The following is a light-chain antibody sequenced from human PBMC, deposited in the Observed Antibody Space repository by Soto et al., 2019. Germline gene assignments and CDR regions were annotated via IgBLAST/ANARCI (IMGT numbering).Light chain of an antibody. CDR1: QVIDQS. Sequence: DIQMTQSPSSLSASVGDRVTITCRASQVIDQSEAWYQQKPGQVPKLLIYAASTLHSGVPSRFSGSGSGAHFALTITGLQPDEVATYYYQEHNGDRPVAFGLGTTVDV. J-gene: IGKJ3*01. V-gene: IGKV1-27*01. CDR3: QEHNGDRPVA. CDR2: AAS.